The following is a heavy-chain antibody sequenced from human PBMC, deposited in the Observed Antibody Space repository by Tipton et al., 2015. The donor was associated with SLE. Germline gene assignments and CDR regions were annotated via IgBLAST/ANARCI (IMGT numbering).Heavy chain of an antibody. CDR3: VRDLHCSRDSCCFDY. J-gene: IGHJ4*02. V-gene: IGHV1-69*01. CDR2: IIPIFGTA. D-gene: IGHD2-2*01. Sequence: QSGPEVKKPGSSVKVSCKASGGTFSSYAISWVRQAPGQGLEWMGGIIPIFGTANYAQKFQSRDTITADESTSTAYMELSSLRSEDTAVYYCVRDLHCSRDSCCFDYWGQGTLFTVSS. CDR1: GGTFSSYA.